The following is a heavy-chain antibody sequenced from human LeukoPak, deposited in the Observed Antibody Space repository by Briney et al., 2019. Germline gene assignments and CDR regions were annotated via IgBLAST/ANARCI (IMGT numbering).Heavy chain of an antibody. Sequence: PSETLSLTCAVYGGSFSGYYWSWIRQPPGKGLEWIGEINHSGSTNYNPSLKSRVTISVDTSKNQFSLKLSSVTAADTAVYYCARGPVDYYGSGRLDYWGQGTLVTVCS. V-gene: IGHV4-34*01. J-gene: IGHJ4*02. D-gene: IGHD3-10*01. CDR3: ARGPVDYYGSGRLDY. CDR2: INHSGST. CDR1: GGSFSGYY.